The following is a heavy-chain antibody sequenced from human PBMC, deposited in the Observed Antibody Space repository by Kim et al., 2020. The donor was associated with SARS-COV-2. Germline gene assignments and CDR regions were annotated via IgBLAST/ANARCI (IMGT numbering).Heavy chain of an antibody. CDR3: ARARWENGWSYQKRKNWYFDL. Sequence: ASVKVSCKASGYTFTGYYMHWVRQAPGQGLEWMGWINPNSGGTNYAQKFQGRVTMTRDTSISTAYMELSRLRSDDTAVYYCARARWENGWSYQKRKNWYFDLWGRGTLVTVSS. CDR2: INPNSGGT. D-gene: IGHD6-19*01. J-gene: IGHJ2*01. V-gene: IGHV1-2*02. CDR1: GYTFTGYY.